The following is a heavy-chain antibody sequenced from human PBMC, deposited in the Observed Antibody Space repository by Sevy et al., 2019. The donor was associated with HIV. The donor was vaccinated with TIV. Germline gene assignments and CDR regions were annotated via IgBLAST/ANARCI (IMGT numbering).Heavy chain of an antibody. J-gene: IGHJ4*01. CDR3: ARDKNYYVSGSFDY. CDR1: GGIFRSNA. Sequence: ASVKVSCKASGGIFRSNAISWVRQAPGQGLEWMGGIIAVFGTTHYAQKFQGRVTITEDESRSTAYMELSSLKSEDTAVYYCARDKNYYVSGSFDYWGQGRQVTVSS. V-gene: IGHV1-69*13. CDR2: IIAVFGTT. D-gene: IGHD3-10*01.